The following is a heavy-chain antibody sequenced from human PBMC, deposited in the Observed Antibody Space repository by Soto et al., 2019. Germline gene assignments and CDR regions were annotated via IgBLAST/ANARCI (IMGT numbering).Heavy chain of an antibody. Sequence: GESLKISCAASGFTFSSYAMRWVRQAPGKGLEWVSAISGSGGSTYYADSVKGRFTISRDNSKNTLYLQMNSLRAEDTAVYYCAKDSPSLRVGAFDIWGQGTMVTVSS. CDR3: AKDSPSLRVGAFDI. CDR2: ISGSGGST. V-gene: IGHV3-23*01. J-gene: IGHJ3*02. CDR1: GFTFSSYA.